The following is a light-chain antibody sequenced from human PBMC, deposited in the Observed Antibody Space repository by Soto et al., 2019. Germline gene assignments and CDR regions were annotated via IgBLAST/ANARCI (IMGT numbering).Light chain of an antibody. CDR3: QSYDSSLSRAV. CDR1: SSNIGAGYD. J-gene: IGLJ7*01. V-gene: IGLV1-40*01. CDR2: GNS. Sequence: QSVLTQPPSVSGAPGQRVTISCTGSSSNIGAGYDVHWYQQLPGTAPKVLIYGNSNRPSGVPDRFSGSKSGTSASLAITGLQAEDEADYYCQSYDSSLSRAVFGGGTQLTVL.